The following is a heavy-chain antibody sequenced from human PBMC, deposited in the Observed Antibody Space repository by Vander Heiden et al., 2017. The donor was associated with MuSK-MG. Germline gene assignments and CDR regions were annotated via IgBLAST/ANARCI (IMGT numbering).Heavy chain of an antibody. V-gene: IGHV3-23*01. CDR1: GFFFSAYA. CDR3: AKVGTWSIKDFDY. Sequence: VQILESGGGLVQAGGSLRLSCAASGFFFSAYAMHWVRQAPGKGLEWVSTINANGANTYYADSVKGRFTISRDHSRKTLYLQMNSLRAEDTAVYYCAKVGTWSIKDFDYWGQGTLVTVSS. CDR2: INANGANT. J-gene: IGHJ4*02. D-gene: IGHD3-3*01.